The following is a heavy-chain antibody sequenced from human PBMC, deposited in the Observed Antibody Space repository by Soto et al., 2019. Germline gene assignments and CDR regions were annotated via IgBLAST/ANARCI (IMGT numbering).Heavy chain of an antibody. Sequence: SETLSLTCTVSGGSISSYYWSWIRQPPGKGLEWIGYIYYSGSTNYNPSLKSRVTISVDTSKNQFSLKLSSVTAADTAVYYCARGLTGYSYGFMGYYYYMDVWGKGTTVTVSS. D-gene: IGHD5-18*01. CDR1: GGSISSYY. J-gene: IGHJ6*03. CDR2: IYYSGST. V-gene: IGHV4-59*01. CDR3: ARGLTGYSYGFMGYYYYMDV.